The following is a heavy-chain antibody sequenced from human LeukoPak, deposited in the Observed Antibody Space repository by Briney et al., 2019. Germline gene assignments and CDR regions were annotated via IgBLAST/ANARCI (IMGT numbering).Heavy chain of an antibody. CDR1: GFTFSSYS. J-gene: IGHJ4*02. CDR2: ISSNGDNT. Sequence: GGSLRLSCAASGFTFSSYSMHWLRQAPGKGLAYVSAISSNGDNTYYAGSVKGRFTISRDNSKNTLYLQMGSLRVEDMGVYYCAREVDRVFDYWSQGNLVTVSS. CDR3: AREVDRVFDY. D-gene: IGHD2-2*01. V-gene: IGHV3-64*02.